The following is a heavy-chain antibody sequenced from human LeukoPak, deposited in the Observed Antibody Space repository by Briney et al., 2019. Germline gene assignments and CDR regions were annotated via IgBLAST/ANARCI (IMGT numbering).Heavy chain of an antibody. CDR1: GYSISSGYY. D-gene: IGHD5-24*01. V-gene: IGHV4-38-2*02. J-gene: IGHJ5*02. CDR3: AGGSMAVSNWFDP. CDR2: IYHSGST. Sequence: SETLSLTCTVSGYSISSGYYWGWIRQPPGKWLEWIGSIYHSGSTYYNPSLKSRVTISVDTSKNQFSLKLSSVTAADTAVYYCAGGSMAVSNWFDPWGQGTLVTVSS.